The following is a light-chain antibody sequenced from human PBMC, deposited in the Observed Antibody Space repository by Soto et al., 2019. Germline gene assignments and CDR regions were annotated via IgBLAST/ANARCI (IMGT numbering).Light chain of an antibody. Sequence: QSVLTQPASVSGSPGQSITISCTGTSRDVGGYSYVSWYQQHPGKAPKLMIYDVNNRPSGVSDRFSGCKSGNTASLTISGLQAEDVSDYYCSSFTSYSTLVFGGGTKLTVL. V-gene: IGLV2-14*03. CDR2: DVN. J-gene: IGLJ2*01. CDR3: SSFTSYSTLV. CDR1: SRDVGGYSY.